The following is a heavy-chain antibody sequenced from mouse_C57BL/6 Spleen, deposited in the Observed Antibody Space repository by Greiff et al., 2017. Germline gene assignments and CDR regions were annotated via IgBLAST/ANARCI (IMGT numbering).Heavy chain of an antibody. CDR3: TYYGSSHYFDY. J-gene: IGHJ2*01. CDR1: GFNIKDDY. D-gene: IGHD1-1*01. V-gene: IGHV14-4*01. Sequence: EVQLQQSGAELVRPGASVKLSCTASGFNIKDDYMHWVKQRPEQGLEWIGWIDPENGDTEYASKFQGKATITADTSSNTAYLQLSSLTSEDTAVYYCTYYGSSHYFDYWGQGTTRTVSS. CDR2: IDPENGDT.